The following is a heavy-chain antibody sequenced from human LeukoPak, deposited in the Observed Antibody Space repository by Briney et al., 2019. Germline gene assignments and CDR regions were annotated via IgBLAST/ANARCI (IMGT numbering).Heavy chain of an antibody. D-gene: IGHD3-10*01. CDR2: ISYNGGST. Sequence: GGSLRLSCAASGFTFSSYDMQWLRRAPGRGREYVSAISYNGGSTYYANSVKGRFTISRDNSKNTLYLQMNSLRAEDTAVYYCAKGGGWSWSYYYYYMDVWGKGTTVTISS. CDR3: AKGGGWSWSYYYYYMDV. CDR1: GFTFSSYD. V-gene: IGHV3-64*01. J-gene: IGHJ6*03.